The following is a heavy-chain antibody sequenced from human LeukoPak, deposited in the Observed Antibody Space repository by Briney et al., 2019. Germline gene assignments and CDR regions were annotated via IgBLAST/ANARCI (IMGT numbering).Heavy chain of an antibody. CDR2: FDPEDGET. D-gene: IGHD3-3*01. Sequence: ASVKVSCKVSGYTLTELSMHWVRQAPGKGLEWMGGFDPEDGETIYAQKFQGRVTMTEDTSTDTAYMELSSLRSEDTAVYYCARVPHDFWSGYYYMDVWGKGTTVTVSS. CDR1: GYTLTELS. J-gene: IGHJ6*03. V-gene: IGHV1-24*01. CDR3: ARVPHDFWSGYYYMDV.